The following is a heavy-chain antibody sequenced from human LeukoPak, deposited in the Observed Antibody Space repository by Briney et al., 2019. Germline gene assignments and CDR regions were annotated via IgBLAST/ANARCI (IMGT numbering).Heavy chain of an antibody. V-gene: IGHV4-61*01. CDR3: ARDRKHSYVYFDY. Sequence: SETLSLTCTVSGGSVSSGSYYWSWIRQPPGKGLEWIGYIYYSGSTNYNPSLKSRVTISVDTSKNQFSLKLSSVTAADTAVYYCARDRKHSYVYFDYWGQGTLVTVSS. D-gene: IGHD1-14*01. CDR2: IYYSGST. CDR1: GGSVSSGSYY. J-gene: IGHJ4*02.